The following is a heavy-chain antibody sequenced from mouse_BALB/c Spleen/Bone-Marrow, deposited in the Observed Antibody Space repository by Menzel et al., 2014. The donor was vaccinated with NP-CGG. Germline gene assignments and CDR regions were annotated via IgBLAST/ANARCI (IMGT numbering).Heavy chain of an antibody. J-gene: IGHJ2*01. Sequence: EVQVVESGGGLVQPGGSPKLSCAASGFTFSNYGMSWVRQTPDRRLELVATINSDGGSTYYPDSVKGRFTIYRDTAKNTLYLQMSSLKSEETAMYYCVRGNYGNYVDYFDFWGQGTTLTVSS. V-gene: IGHV5-6-3*01. CDR2: INSDGGST. D-gene: IGHD2-1*01. CDR3: VRGNYGNYVDYFDF. CDR1: GFTFSNYG.